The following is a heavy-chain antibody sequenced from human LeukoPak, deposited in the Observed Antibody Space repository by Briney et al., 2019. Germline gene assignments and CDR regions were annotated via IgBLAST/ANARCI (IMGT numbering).Heavy chain of an antibody. CDR1: GGSISSYY. D-gene: IGHD3-22*01. J-gene: IGHJ5*02. CDR3: ARGVGIVVVITSCWFDP. CDR2: INHSGST. Sequence: PSETLSLTCTVSGGSISSYYWSWIRQPPGKGLEWIGEINHSGSTNYNPSLKSRVTISVDTSKNQFSLKLSSVTAADTAVYYCARGVGIVVVITSCWFDPWGQGTLVTVSS. V-gene: IGHV4-34*01.